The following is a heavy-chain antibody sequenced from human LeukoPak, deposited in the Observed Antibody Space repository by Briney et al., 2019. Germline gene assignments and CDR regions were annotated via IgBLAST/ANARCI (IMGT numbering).Heavy chain of an antibody. J-gene: IGHJ4*02. CDR2: IYYSGST. CDR1: GGSISSYY. CDR3: AGSNYYDSSGYYYYGY. D-gene: IGHD3-22*01. Sequence: SETLSLTCTVSGGSISSYYWSWIRQHPGKGLEWIGYIYYSGSTYYNPSLKSRVTISVDTSKNQFSLKLSSVTAADTAVYYCAGSNYYDSSGYYYYGYWGQGTLVTVSS. V-gene: IGHV4-59*06.